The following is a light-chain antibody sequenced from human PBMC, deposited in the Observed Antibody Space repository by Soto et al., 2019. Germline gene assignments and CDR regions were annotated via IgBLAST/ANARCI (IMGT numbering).Light chain of an antibody. CDR2: EAS. CDR1: QDISHY. J-gene: IGKJ4*01. CDR3: QQVKNNLPLT. Sequence: DIQMTQSPSSLSASVGDRVTITGLASQDISHYVAWYQQKPGKAPKVLIYEASTLQSGVPSRFSGSGSGTDFTLTISSLQPEDFATYYCQQVKNNLPLTFGGGTKVDIK. V-gene: IGKV1-9*01.